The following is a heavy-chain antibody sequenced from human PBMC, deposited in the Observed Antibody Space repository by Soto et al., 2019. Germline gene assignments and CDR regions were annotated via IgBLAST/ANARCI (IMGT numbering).Heavy chain of an antibody. CDR2: SDPNRGGT. CDR3: TIWYYYYDRRWRWFGP. CDR1: GDTFSKYY. J-gene: IGHJ5*02. Sequence: QVQLVQSGAEMRKPGASVNVSCKSSGDTFSKYYIHWVRQAPGHGLEWMGWSDPNRGGTKYAQNFQGRVPMNRETSSTSVHMELTRLKVDDTAMYYCTIWYYYYDRRWRWFGPRGQGTLGSGAS. V-gene: IGHV1-2*02. D-gene: IGHD3-22*01.